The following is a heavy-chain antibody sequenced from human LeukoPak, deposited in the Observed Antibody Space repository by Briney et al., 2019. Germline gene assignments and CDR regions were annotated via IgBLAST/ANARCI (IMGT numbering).Heavy chain of an antibody. J-gene: IGHJ4*02. V-gene: IGHV3-49*04. CDR2: IRNKAYGGTP. CDR1: GFTFVDYT. CDR3: TRIFLFLPPREINSFDS. D-gene: IGHD2-21*01. Sequence: GRSLRLSCTTSGFTFVDYTMSWVRQAPGKGLEWVGFIRNKAYGGTPEYAASVKGRFTMSRDDSKSIAYLQMNSLKTEDTAVYYCTRIFLFLPPREINSFDSWGQGTLVTVSS.